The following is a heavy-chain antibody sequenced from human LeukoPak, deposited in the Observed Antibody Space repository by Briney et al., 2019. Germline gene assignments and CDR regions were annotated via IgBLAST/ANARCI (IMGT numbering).Heavy chain of an antibody. CDR1: GFTFSSYG. D-gene: IGHD6-6*01. J-gene: IGHJ5*02. CDR3: ARDGVGAARNWFDP. Sequence: GGSLRLSCAASGFTFSSYGMHWVRQAPGKGLEWVAVIWYDGSNKYYADSVKGRFTISRDNSKNTLYLQMNSLRAEDTAVYYCARDGVGAARNWFDPWGQGTLATVSS. V-gene: IGHV3-33*01. CDR2: IWYDGSNK.